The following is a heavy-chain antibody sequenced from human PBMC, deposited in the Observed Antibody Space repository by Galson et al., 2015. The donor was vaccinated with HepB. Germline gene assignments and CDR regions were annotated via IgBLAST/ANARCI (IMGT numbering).Heavy chain of an antibody. D-gene: IGHD2-2*01. Sequence: ETLSLTCAVYGGSFSGYYWTWIRQPPGKGLEWTGEINHSGTTNYNPSLKSRVTISVDTSKKQFSLKLSSVTAADTAVYYCARGASTPYCSSTSCYVSFDPWGQGTLVSVSS. J-gene: IGHJ5*02. CDR2: INHSGTT. V-gene: IGHV4-34*01. CDR3: ARGASTPYCSSTSCYVSFDP. CDR1: GGSFSGYY.